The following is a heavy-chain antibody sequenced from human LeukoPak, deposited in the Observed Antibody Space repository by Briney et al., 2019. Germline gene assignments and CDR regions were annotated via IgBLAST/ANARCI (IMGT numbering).Heavy chain of an antibody. D-gene: IGHD5-24*01. CDR2: ISPNGGIT. CDR3: AKDEAWLQYEN. J-gene: IGHJ4*02. CDR1: GFTFRNHG. V-gene: IGHV3-23*01. Sequence: PGGSLRLSCTASGFTFRNHGMNWVRQAPGKGLEWVSGISPNGGITYYADPVKGRFTISRDNSRNTVSLQMNYLRAEDTAIYYCAKDEAWLQYENWGQGILVTVSS.